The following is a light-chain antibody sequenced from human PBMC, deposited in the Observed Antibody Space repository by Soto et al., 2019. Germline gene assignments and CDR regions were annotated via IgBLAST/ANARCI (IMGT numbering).Light chain of an antibody. CDR1: QSISSY. Sequence: DIQMTQSPSSLSASVGGRVTITCRASQSISSYLNWYQQKPGKAPKLLIYAASSLQSGVPSRFSGSGSGTDFTLTISRLQPEDFATYYCQQSYSTPRFTFGPGTKVDIK. CDR2: AAS. J-gene: IGKJ3*01. CDR3: QQSYSTPRFT. V-gene: IGKV1-39*01.